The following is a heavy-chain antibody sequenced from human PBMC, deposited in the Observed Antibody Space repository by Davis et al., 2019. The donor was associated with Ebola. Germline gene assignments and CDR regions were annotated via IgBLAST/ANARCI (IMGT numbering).Heavy chain of an antibody. CDR3: ARAGKVGATGWFDP. V-gene: IGHV3-33*01. Sequence: GESLKISCAASGFTFSSYGMHWVRQAPGKGLEWVAVIWYDGSNKYYADSVKGRFTISRDNSKNTRYLQMNSLRAEDTAVYYCARAGKVGATGWFDPWGQGTLVTVSS. CDR1: GFTFSSYG. J-gene: IGHJ5*02. D-gene: IGHD1-26*01. CDR2: IWYDGSNK.